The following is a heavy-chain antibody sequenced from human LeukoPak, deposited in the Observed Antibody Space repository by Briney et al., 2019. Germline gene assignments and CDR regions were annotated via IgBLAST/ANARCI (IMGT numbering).Heavy chain of an antibody. CDR2: IIPILGIA. V-gene: IGHV1-69*04. CDR1: GGTFSSYA. CDR3: AGRMYYDFWSGYADY. J-gene: IGHJ4*02. D-gene: IGHD3-3*01. Sequence: ASVKVSCKASGGTFSSYAISWVRQAPGQGLEWMGRIIPILGIANYAQKFQGRVTITADKSTSTAYMELSSLRSEDTAVYYCAGRMYYDFWSGYADYWGQGTLVTVSS.